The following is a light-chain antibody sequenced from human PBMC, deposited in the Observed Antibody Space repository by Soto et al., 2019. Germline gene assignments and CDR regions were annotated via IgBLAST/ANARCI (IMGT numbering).Light chain of an antibody. CDR3: QQYNDWPPIT. Sequence: EVVMTQSPATLSVSPGESATLSCRASQSVNDDVAWYQQKPGQAPRLLIYGASTRATDIPARFSGGGSGTEFTLTISSLQSEDFAIYYCQQYNDWPPITFGPGTKVNGK. CDR2: GAS. CDR1: QSVNDD. J-gene: IGKJ3*01. V-gene: IGKV3D-15*01.